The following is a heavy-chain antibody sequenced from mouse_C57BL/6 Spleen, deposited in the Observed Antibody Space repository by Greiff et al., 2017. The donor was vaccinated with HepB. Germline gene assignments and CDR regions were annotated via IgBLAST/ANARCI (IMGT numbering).Heavy chain of an antibody. Sequence: QVQLQQSGAELVKPGASVKLSCKASGYTFTSYWMHWVKQRPGQGLEWIGMIHPNSGSTNYNEKFKSKATLTVDKSSSTAYMKLSSLTSEDSAVYYCARGWLLRGDYWGQGTTLTVSS. CDR1: GYTFTSYW. J-gene: IGHJ2*01. D-gene: IGHD2-3*01. CDR3: ARGWLLRGDY. V-gene: IGHV1-64*01. CDR2: IHPNSGST.